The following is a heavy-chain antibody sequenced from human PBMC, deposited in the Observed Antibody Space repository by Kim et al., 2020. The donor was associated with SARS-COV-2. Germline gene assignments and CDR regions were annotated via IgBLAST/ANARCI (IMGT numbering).Heavy chain of an antibody. J-gene: IGHJ4*02. Sequence: ASVKVSCKASGYTFTSYDINWVRQATGQGLEWMGWRNPNSGNTGYAQKFQGRVTMTRNTSISTAYMELSILRSEDTAVYYCARGAVLRFLEWLLSDEGYYFDYWGPGTLVTVSS. V-gene: IGHV1-8*01. CDR2: RNPNSGNT. CDR1: GYTFTSYD. CDR3: ARGAVLRFLEWLLSDEGYYFDY. D-gene: IGHD3-3*01.